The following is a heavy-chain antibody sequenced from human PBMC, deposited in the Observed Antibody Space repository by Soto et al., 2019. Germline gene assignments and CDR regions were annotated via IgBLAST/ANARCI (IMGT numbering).Heavy chain of an antibody. V-gene: IGHV3-23*01. CDR1: GCTFSSDA. CDR3: AKGLAAAFIFYYGMDV. Sequence: VGRSCEAAGCTFSSDAMSWVRQAPGKGLEWVPGISGSGGSTYYADSVKGRFTISRDNSKNTLYLQMNSLRAEDTAGYYCAKGLAAAFIFYYGMDVWGQGTTVTVSS. CDR2: ISGSGGST. D-gene: IGHD6-13*01. J-gene: IGHJ6*02.